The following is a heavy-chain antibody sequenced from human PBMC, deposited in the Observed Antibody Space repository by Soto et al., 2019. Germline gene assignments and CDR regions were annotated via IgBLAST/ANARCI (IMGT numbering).Heavy chain of an antibody. CDR3: ITTTRDTHFDY. CDR1: GFTITNYW. Sequence: EVQLVESGGDLVQPGGSLRLSCVASGFTITNYWMTWVRQVPGKGLEWVANIKHDGSDKQYVDSVKGRFTSSRDNAKNSAYLQMTSLRDEDTAVYYCITTTRDTHFDYWGQGTHVTVSS. V-gene: IGHV3-7*03. D-gene: IGHD1-1*01. J-gene: IGHJ4*02. CDR2: IKHDGSDK.